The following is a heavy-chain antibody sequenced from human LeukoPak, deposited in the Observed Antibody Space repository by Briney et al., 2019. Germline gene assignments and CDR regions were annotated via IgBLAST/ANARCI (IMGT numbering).Heavy chain of an antibody. J-gene: IGHJ4*02. CDR1: GFTVSSNY. V-gene: IGHV3-53*04. D-gene: IGHD6-13*01. Sequence: PGGSLRLSCAASGFTVSSNYMSWVHQAPGKGLEWVSVIYSGGSTYYADSVKGRFTISRHNSKNTLYLQMNSLRAEDTAVYYCARVAAAGLYYFDYWGQGTLVTVSS. CDR3: ARVAAAGLYYFDY. CDR2: IYSGGST.